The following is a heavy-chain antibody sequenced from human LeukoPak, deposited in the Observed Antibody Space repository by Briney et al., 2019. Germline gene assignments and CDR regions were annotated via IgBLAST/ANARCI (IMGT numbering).Heavy chain of an antibody. Sequence: GGSLRLSCAASGFTFSSYWMSWVRQAPGKGLEWVANIKQDGSEKYYVDSVKGRFTISRDNAKNPLYLQMNSLRAEDTAVYYCAREGDYYDSSDAFDIWGQGTMVTVSS. V-gene: IGHV3-7*01. CDR3: AREGDYYDSSDAFDI. CDR1: GFTFSSYW. D-gene: IGHD3-22*01. J-gene: IGHJ3*02. CDR2: IKQDGSEK.